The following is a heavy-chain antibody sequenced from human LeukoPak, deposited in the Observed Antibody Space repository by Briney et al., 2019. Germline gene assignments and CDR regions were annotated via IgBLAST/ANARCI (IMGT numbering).Heavy chain of an antibody. D-gene: IGHD6-13*01. CDR2: IKEDGSEK. Sequence: GGSLRLSCAASGFTFSSYWMSWVRQAPGKGLEWVANIKEDGSEKYYVDSVKGRFTISRDNAKNSLYLQMNSLRAEDTAVYYCARDMFAYLGIAVANVWDWGQGTLVTVSS. CDR1: GFTFSSYW. CDR3: ARDMFAYLGIAVANVWD. J-gene: IGHJ4*02. V-gene: IGHV3-7*01.